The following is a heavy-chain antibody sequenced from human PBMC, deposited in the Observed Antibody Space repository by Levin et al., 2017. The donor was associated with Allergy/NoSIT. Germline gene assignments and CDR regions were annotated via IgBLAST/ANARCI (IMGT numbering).Heavy chain of an antibody. CDR3: AKVGHRAYYYYYMDV. Sequence: RSGGSLRLSCAASGFTFSSYAMSWVRQAPGKGLEWVSAISGSGGSTYYADSVKGRFTISRDNSKNTLYLQMNSLRAEDTAVYYCAKVGHRAYYYYYMDVWGKGTTVTVSS. CDR2: ISGSGGST. D-gene: IGHD2-21*01. CDR1: GFTFSSYA. V-gene: IGHV3-23*01. J-gene: IGHJ6*03.